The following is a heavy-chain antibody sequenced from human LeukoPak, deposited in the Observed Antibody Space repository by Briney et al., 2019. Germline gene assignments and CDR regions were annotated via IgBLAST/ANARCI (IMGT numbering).Heavy chain of an antibody. D-gene: IGHD3-22*01. V-gene: IGHV4-59*08. J-gene: IGHJ4*02. CDR1: GGSISSYY. Sequence: SETLSLTCTVSGGSISSYYWSWIRQPPGKGLEWIGYIYYSGSTNYNPSLKSRVTISVDTSKNQFSLKLSSVTAADTAVYYCATRPARGSGPYYPYFDYWGQGTLVTVSS. CDR2: IYYSGST. CDR3: ATRPARGSGPYYPYFDY.